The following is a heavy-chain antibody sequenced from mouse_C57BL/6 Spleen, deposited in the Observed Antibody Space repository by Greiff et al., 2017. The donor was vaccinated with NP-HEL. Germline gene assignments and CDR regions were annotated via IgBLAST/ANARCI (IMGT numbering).Heavy chain of an antibody. CDR3: ARDRTTPHYFDY. V-gene: IGHV5-4*01. J-gene: IGHJ2*01. D-gene: IGHD1-1*01. CDR2: ISDGGSYT. Sequence: EVKLVESGGGLVKPGGSLKLSCAASGFTFSSYAMSWVRQTPEKRLEWVATISDGGSYTYYPDNVKGRFTISRDNAKNNLYLQMSHLKSEDTAMYYCARDRTTPHYFDYWGQGTTLTVSS. CDR1: GFTFSSYA.